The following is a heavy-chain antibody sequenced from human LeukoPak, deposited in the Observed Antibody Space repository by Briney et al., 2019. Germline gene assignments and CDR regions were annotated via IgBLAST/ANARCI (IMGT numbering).Heavy chain of an antibody. V-gene: IGHV3-23*01. J-gene: IGHJ4*02. Sequence: GGSLRLSCAASGFSFSSYAMSWVRQAPGKGLEWVSAISGSGGSTYYADSVKGRFTISRDNSKNTLYLQMNSLRAEDTAVYYCAKDKYSPGALDYWGQGTLVTVSS. D-gene: IGHD6-6*01. CDR2: ISGSGGST. CDR3: AKDKYSPGALDY. CDR1: GFSFSSYA.